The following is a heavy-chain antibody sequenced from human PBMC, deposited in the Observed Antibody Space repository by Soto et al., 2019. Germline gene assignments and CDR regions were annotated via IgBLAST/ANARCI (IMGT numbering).Heavy chain of an antibody. CDR1: GFTFSSYA. CDR3: AKTYYYDSTGYYRTFDL. Sequence: AGGSLRLSCAASGFTFSSYAMSWVRQAPGKELVWVSVIGASGGSTYSANSVKGRFTISRDNSKNTLYLQMNSLRAEDTAVYYCAKTYYYDSTGYYRTFDLWGQGTLVTVSS. J-gene: IGHJ5*02. D-gene: IGHD3-22*01. CDR2: IGASGGST. V-gene: IGHV3-23*01.